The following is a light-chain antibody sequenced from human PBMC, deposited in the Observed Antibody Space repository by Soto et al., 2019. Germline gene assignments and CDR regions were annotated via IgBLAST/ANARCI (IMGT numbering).Light chain of an antibody. CDR1: QSVSNN. CDR3: QQSNNWPPWT. Sequence: ILMTQSPATLSVSPEERATLSCRASQSVSNNLAWYQQKPGQAPRHLIYDASTRATGIPARFSGSGSGTEFTLTSSGLQSEDFAVYYCQQSNNWPPWTFGQGTKVEIK. V-gene: IGKV3-15*01. CDR2: DAS. J-gene: IGKJ1*01.